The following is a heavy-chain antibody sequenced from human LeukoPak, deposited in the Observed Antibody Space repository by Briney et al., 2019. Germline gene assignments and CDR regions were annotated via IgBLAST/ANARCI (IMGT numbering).Heavy chain of an antibody. D-gene: IGHD3-16*02. CDR2: ISSSSSYI. Sequence: GGSLRLSCAASGFTFSSYSMNWVRQAPGKGLEWVSSISSSSSYIYYADSVKGRFTISRDNAKNSLYLQMNSLRAEDTAVYYCASTYDYVWGSYLDAFDIWGQGTMVTVSS. CDR3: ASTYDYVWGSYLDAFDI. CDR1: GFTFSSYS. J-gene: IGHJ3*02. V-gene: IGHV3-21*01.